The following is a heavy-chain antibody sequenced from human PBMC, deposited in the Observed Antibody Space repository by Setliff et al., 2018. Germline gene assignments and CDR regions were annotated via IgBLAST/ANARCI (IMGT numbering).Heavy chain of an antibody. J-gene: IGHJ4*02. CDR3: ARGNSNYYLFDY. D-gene: IGHD4-4*01. Sequence: ASVKVSCKASGGTFSSYAISWVRQAPGQGLEWMGRIIPIFGTANYAQKFQGRVTITADKSTSTAYMELRSLRSDDTAVYYCARGNSNYYLFDYWGQGTLVTVSS. CDR1: GGTFSSYA. CDR2: IIPIFGTA. V-gene: IGHV1-69*06.